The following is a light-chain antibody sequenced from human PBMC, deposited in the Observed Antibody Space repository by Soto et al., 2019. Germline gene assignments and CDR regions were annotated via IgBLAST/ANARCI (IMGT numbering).Light chain of an antibody. V-gene: IGLV1-51*01. Sequence: QSVLTQPPSVSAAPEQKVSISCSGRSPNIGNNYVSWYQQLPGAAPKLLIYDNTKRPSGIPDRFSGSKSGTSATLGITGLQTGDEADYYCGTWDSSLSAGVFGGGTQLTVL. CDR3: GTWDSSLSAGV. CDR2: DNT. CDR1: SPNIGNNY. J-gene: IGLJ3*02.